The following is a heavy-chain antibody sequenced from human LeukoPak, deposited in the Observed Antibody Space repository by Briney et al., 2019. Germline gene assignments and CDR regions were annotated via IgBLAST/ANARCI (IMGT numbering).Heavy chain of an antibody. CDR1: GFTFSIYG. V-gene: IGHV3-33*01. Sequence: PGGSLGLSCAASGFTFSIYGMHWVRQAPGKGLEWVAVIWNDGSSKYYADSVKGRFTISRDNSKNTLYLQMNSLRAEDTAVYSCARAPGPFDYWGQGTLVTVSS. CDR2: IWNDGSSK. J-gene: IGHJ4*02. CDR3: ARAPGPFDY. D-gene: IGHD1-14*01.